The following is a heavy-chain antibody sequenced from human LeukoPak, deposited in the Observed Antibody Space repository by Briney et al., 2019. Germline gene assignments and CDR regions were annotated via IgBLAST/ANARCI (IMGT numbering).Heavy chain of an antibody. CDR1: GFAFNTYS. CDR3: ARDFIVINFDWRHWYFDL. V-gene: IGHV3-30*10. CDR2: ISSDGSKT. J-gene: IGHJ2*01. D-gene: IGHD3-9*01. Sequence: GRSLRLSCAASGFAFNTYSLHWVRQAPDTGLEWMAGISSDGSKTYYTHSVQDRFTISRDNSKNTLYLQMNSLRAEDTAVYYCARDFIVINFDWRHWYFDLWGRGTLVTVSS.